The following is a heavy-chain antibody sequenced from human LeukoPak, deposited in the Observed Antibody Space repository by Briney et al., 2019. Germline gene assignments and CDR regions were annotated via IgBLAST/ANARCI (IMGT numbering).Heavy chain of an antibody. CDR3: ARGAGFWSGSSDAFDI. Sequence: PSETLSLTCAVSGYSISSGYYWSWIRQPAGKGLEWIGRIYTSGDINYNPSLKSRVTISVDTPKNQFSLKLNSVTAADTAVYYCARGAGFWSGSSDAFDIWGQGTMVTVSS. D-gene: IGHD3-3*01. J-gene: IGHJ3*02. CDR1: GYSISSGYY. V-gene: IGHV4-61*02. CDR2: IYTSGDI.